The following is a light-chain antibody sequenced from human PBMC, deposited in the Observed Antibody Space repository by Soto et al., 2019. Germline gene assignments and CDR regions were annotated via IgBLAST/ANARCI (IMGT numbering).Light chain of an antibody. CDR1: SSDVGTYKY. J-gene: IGLJ2*01. Sequence: QSALTQPPSASGSPGQSVTISCTGTSSDVGTYKYVSWYQQHPGKAPKLIIYEAANRPSGVSDRFSGSKSGNTASLTISGLQAEDQADYYCSSYTTSSTLAFGGGTKVTVL. V-gene: IGLV2-14*01. CDR2: EAA. CDR3: SSYTTSSTLA.